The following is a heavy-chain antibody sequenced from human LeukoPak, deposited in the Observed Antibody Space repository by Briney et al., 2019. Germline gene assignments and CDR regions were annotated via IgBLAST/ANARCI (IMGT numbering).Heavy chain of an antibody. J-gene: IGHJ6*03. CDR2: IGTASDT. Sequence: PGGSLRLSCAASGFTFSSFDMHWVRHPTGQGLEWVSTIGTASDTYYPGSVEDRFTLSRDSAKNSLYLQMNSLTAGDTAVYYCARGPPRGKYYYMDVWGKGTTVTVSS. D-gene: IGHD1-1*01. CDR3: ARGPPRGKYYYMDV. V-gene: IGHV3-13*01. CDR1: GFTFSSFD.